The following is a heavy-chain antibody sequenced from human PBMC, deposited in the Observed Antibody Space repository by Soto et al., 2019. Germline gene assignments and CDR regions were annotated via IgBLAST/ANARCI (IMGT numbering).Heavy chain of an antibody. V-gene: IGHV4-59*08. CDR2: IYYSGST. Sequence: SETLSLTCTVSGGSISSYYWIWIRQPPGKGLEWVGYIYYSGSTNYNPSLKSRVTISVDTSKNQFSLKLSSVTAADTAVYYCASFGGIAAAGKRYYYGMEVWGQGTTVTVSS. J-gene: IGHJ6*02. CDR3: ASFGGIAAAGKRYYYGMEV. CDR1: GGSISSYY. D-gene: IGHD6-13*01.